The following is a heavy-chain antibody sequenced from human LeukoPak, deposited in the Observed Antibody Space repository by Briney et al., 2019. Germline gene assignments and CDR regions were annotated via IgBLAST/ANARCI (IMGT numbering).Heavy chain of an antibody. J-gene: IGHJ4*02. CDR1: GYTFTVYF. D-gene: IGHD3-16*01. CDR2: ITTSTGKP. CDR3: ARDASMINFDY. Sequence: ASVTVSCKASGYTFTVYFINWLRQAPGQGLEWMGWITTSTGKPTYAQGFTGRFVFSLDTSVSTTYLHINSLKAEDTAVYYCARDASMINFDYWGQGTLVTVSS. V-gene: IGHV7-4-1*02.